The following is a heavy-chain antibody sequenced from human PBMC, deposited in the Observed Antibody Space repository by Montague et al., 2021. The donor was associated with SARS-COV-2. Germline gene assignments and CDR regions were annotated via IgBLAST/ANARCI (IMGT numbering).Heavy chain of an antibody. Sequence: TLSLTSTVSGGSISSGGYYWSWIRQHPGKGLEWIGYIYYSGSTYYNPSLKSRVTISLDTSKNQLFLKVTSVTAADTAVYYCARQAAGSYFYYGVDVWGQGTTVTVSS. CDR3: ARQAAGSYFYYGVDV. CDR1: GGSISSGGYY. CDR2: IYYSGST. V-gene: IGHV4-31*03. J-gene: IGHJ6*02. D-gene: IGHD6-13*01.